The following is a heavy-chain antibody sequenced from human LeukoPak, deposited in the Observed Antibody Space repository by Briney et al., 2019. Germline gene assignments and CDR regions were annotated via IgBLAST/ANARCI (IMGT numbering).Heavy chain of an antibody. CDR2: IYYSGST. V-gene: IGHV4-59*08. J-gene: IGHJ4*02. Sequence: SETLSLTCTVSGGSISSYNWGWIRQPPGKGLEWIGYIYYSGSTNYNPSLKSRVTISVDTSKNQFSLKLSSVTAADTAVYYCAGAVAGEEYYFDYWGQGTLVTVSS. CDR3: AGAVAGEEYYFDY. D-gene: IGHD6-19*01. CDR1: GGSISSYN.